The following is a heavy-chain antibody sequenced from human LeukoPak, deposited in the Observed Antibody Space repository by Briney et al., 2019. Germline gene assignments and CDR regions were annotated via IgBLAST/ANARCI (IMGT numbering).Heavy chain of an antibody. J-gene: IGHJ4*02. V-gene: IGHV3-30*18. CDR3: AKAHLLDWLLPFDY. D-gene: IGHD3/OR15-3a*01. CDR2: VSYDGSDK. CDR1: EFTFSSYA. Sequence: GGSLRLSCAASEFTFSSYAVHWVRQAPGKGLEWVALVSYDGSDKYYADSVKGRFTISRDNSKNTLYLQMNSLRGEDTAVYYCAKAHLLDWLLPFDYWGQGTLVTVSS.